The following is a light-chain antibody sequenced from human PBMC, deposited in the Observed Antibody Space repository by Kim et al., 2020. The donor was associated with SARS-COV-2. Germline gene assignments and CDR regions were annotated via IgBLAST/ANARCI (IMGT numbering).Light chain of an antibody. CDR3: QQFDNYPIT. CDR2: DAS. Sequence: TAVGDRVTITCRASQDISSSLAWYQQKPGKAPKLLIYDASNVETGVPSRFSGSGSGTDFTLTINSLQPEDFATYYCQQFDNYPITFGQGTRLEIK. J-gene: IGKJ5*01. CDR1: QDISSS. V-gene: IGKV1D-13*01.